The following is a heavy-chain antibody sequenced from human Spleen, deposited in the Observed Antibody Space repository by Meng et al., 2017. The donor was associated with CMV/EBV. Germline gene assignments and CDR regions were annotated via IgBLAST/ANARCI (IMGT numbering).Heavy chain of an antibody. Sequence: GGSLRLSCKGSGYSFTNYWIGWVRQMPGKGLEWMGIIYPGDSDPRYSPSFQGQVTISADKSISTAYLQWSSLKASDTAMYYCARILGGPAAIRWFDPWGQGTLVTVSS. CDR2: IYPGDSDP. D-gene: IGHD2-2*02. V-gene: IGHV5-51*01. CDR3: ARILGGPAAIRWFDP. CDR1: GYSFTNYW. J-gene: IGHJ5*02.